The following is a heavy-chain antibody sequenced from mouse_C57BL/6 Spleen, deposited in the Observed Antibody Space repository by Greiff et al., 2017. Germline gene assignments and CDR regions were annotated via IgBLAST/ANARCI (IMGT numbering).Heavy chain of an antibody. J-gene: IGHJ4*01. Sequence: VKLVESGPGLVKPSQSLSITCTVSGFSLTSYGVHWVRQSPGKGLEWLGVIWRGGSTDYNAAFMSRLSITKDNSMSQAFFKKNSLQADDTAIYYCAKDAMDYWGQRTSVTVSS. CDR1: GFSLTSYG. V-gene: IGHV2-5*01. CDR3: AKDAMDY. CDR2: IWRGGST.